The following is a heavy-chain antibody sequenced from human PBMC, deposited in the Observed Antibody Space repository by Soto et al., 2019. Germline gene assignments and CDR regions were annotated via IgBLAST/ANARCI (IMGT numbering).Heavy chain of an antibody. CDR2: ISGSGGST. V-gene: IGHV3-23*01. J-gene: IGHJ4*02. CDR1: GFTFSSYA. D-gene: IGHD2-2*01. CDR3: ARDFPYCGSTSCYSAAPKY. Sequence: LRLSCAASGFTFSSYAMSWIRQAPGKGLEWVSAISGSGGSTYYADSVKGRFTISRDNSKTTLYLQMNSLSTEDTAVYYCARDFPYCGSTSCYSAAPKYWGQGTLVTVSS.